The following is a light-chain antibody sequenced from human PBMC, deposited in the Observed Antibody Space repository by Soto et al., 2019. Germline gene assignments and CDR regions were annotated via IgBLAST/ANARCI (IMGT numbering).Light chain of an antibody. CDR1: QTVRSNS. V-gene: IGKV3-20*01. CDR3: QQSAT. Sequence: EIVLTQSPGTLSLSPGDRATLSCTASQTVRSNSLAWYQQKPGQAPRLLMYDASSRPPGIPDRFSGSGSGTDFTLTISRLEPEDFAVYYCQQSATFGPGTQVDIK. J-gene: IGKJ3*01. CDR2: DAS.